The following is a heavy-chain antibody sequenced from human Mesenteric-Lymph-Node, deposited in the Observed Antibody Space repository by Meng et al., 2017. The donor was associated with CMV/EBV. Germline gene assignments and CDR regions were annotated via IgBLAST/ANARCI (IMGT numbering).Heavy chain of an antibody. D-gene: IGHD2-15*01. CDR1: GESFSGYY. V-gene: IGHV4-59*01. Sequence: SETLSLTCAVYGESFSGYYWSWIRQHPGKGLEWIGYIYYSGSTNYNPSLKSRVTISVDTSKNQFSLKLSSVTAADTAVYYCAREFVGGPYYYGMDVWGQGTTVTVSS. CDR2: IYYSGST. J-gene: IGHJ6*02. CDR3: AREFVGGPYYYGMDV.